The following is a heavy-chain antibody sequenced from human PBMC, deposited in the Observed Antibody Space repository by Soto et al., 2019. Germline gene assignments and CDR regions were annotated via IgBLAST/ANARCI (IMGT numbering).Heavy chain of an antibody. V-gene: IGHV1-69*06. CDR3: ARAGDYDFWSGLYYYGMDV. Sequence: SVKVSCKASGGTFSSYAISWVRQAPGQGLEWMGGIIPIFGTANYAQKFQGRVTITADKSTSTAYMELSSLRSEDTAVYYCARAGDYDFWSGLYYYGMDVWGQGSTVTVSS. CDR2: IIPIFGTA. J-gene: IGHJ6*02. CDR1: GGTFSSYA. D-gene: IGHD3-3*01.